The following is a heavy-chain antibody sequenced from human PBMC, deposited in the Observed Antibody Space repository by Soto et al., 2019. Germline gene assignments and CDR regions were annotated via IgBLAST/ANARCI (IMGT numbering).Heavy chain of an antibody. V-gene: IGHV1-46*01. CDR1: GYTFTSYY. J-gene: IGHJ6*02. Sequence: ASVKVSCKASGYTFTSYYMHWVRQAPGQGLEWMGIINPSGGSTSYAQKLQGRVAMTRDTSTSTVYMELSSLRSEDTAVYYCASVDTTTRDYYYGMDVWGQGTTVTVSS. CDR2: INPSGGST. CDR3: ASVDTTTRDYYYGMDV. D-gene: IGHD5-18*01.